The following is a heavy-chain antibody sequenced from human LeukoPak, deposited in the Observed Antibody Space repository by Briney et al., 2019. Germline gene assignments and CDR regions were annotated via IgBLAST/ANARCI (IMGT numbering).Heavy chain of an antibody. V-gene: IGHV1-18*01. CDR1: GFTFISYG. CDR2: ISADNGDT. J-gene: IGHJ5*02. Sequence: ASVKVSCKTSGFTFISYGFIWVRQALGQGLEWVGWISADNGDTNYAQDLQGRLTMTTDTSTSTAYMELRSLTSDDTAIYYCARVRTDLVPAAMLFDPWGQGTLVTVSS. D-gene: IGHD2-2*01. CDR3: ARVRTDLVPAAMLFDP.